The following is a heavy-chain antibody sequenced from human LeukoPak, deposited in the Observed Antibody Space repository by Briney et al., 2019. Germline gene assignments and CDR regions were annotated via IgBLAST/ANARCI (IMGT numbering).Heavy chain of an antibody. J-gene: IGHJ4*02. CDR3: AKGGIVVVPAAINFDY. Sequence: GGSLRLSCAASGFTFSSYAMSWVRQAPGKGLEWVSAISGGGGSTYYADSVKGRFTISRDNSKNTLFLQMNSLRAEDTAVYYCAKGGIVVVPAAINFDYWGQGTLVTVSS. D-gene: IGHD2-2*02. CDR2: ISGGGGST. V-gene: IGHV3-23*01. CDR1: GFTFSSYA.